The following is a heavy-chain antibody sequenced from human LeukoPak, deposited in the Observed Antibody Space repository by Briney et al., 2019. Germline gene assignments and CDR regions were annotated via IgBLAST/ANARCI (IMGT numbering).Heavy chain of an antibody. CDR2: INPKNSGT. CDR3: ARNGGTSGPDLDY. CDR1: GYTFSFFY. Sequence: ASVKVSCKASGYTFSFFYIHWVRQAPGQGLEWMGWINPKNSGTNYAQKFQGRVTMTRDTFISTAYMELSSLRSDDTAVYYCARNGGTSGPDLDYWGQGTLVTVSS. D-gene: IGHD3-3*01. V-gene: IGHV1-2*02. J-gene: IGHJ4*02.